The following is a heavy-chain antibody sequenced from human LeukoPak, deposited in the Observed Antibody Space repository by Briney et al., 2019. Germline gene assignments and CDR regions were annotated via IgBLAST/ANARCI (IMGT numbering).Heavy chain of an antibody. D-gene: IGHD3-10*01. CDR1: GFTFSNAW. CDR2: IKSKTDGGTT. Sequence: GGSLRLSCAASGFTFSNAWMSWVRQAPGKGLEWVGRIKSKTDGGTTDYAAPVKGRFTISRDDSKNTLYLQMNSLKTEDTAVYYCTTEKITMVRGVIDYWGQGTLVTVSS. CDR3: TTEKITMVRGVIDY. J-gene: IGHJ4*02. V-gene: IGHV3-15*01.